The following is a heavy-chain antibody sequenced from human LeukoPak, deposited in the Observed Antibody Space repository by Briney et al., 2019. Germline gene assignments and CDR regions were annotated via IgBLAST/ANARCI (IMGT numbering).Heavy chain of an antibody. CDR1: GYTFTGYY. J-gene: IGHJ6*02. CDR3: ARKADFWSGPHYYYYGMDV. V-gene: IGHV1-2*02. Sequence: ASVKVSCKASGYTFTGYYMHWVRQAPGQGLEWMGWINPNSGGTNYAQKFQGRVTMIRDTSISTAYMELSRLRSDDTAVYYCARKADFWSGPHYYYYGMDVWGQGTTVTVSS. D-gene: IGHD3-3*01. CDR2: INPNSGGT.